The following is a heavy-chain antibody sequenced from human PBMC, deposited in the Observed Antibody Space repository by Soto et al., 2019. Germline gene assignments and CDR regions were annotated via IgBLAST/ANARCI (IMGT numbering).Heavy chain of an antibody. CDR3: ARVLRGVVNWFDP. CDR2: IATYNSNK. D-gene: IGHD3-10*01. J-gene: IGHJ5*02. V-gene: IGHV1-18*01. Sequence: HLVQSGPEVKKPGASVTVSCKTSGDTFTNFGLSWVRQAPGQGLEWMGWIATYNSNKNYAQKFQGMINLTTDTSTSTVYMDLKSLEYDDSAVYYCARVLRGVVNWFDPWGQGTLVTVSS. CDR1: GDTFTNFG.